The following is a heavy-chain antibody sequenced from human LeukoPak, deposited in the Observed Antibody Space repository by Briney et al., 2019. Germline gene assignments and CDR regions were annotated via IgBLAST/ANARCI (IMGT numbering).Heavy chain of an antibody. V-gene: IGHV4-38-2*02. Sequence: SETLSLTCTVSGYSISTGYYWGWIRQPPGKGLEWIGSIYHSGSTYYNPSLKSRVTTSVDTSKNHFSLKLSSVTAADSAMYYCARAVYYDRHGSSAVYYFDYWGQGTLVTVSS. CDR1: GYSISTGYY. CDR3: ARAVYYDRHGSSAVYYFDY. CDR2: IYHSGST. J-gene: IGHJ4*02. D-gene: IGHD3-22*01.